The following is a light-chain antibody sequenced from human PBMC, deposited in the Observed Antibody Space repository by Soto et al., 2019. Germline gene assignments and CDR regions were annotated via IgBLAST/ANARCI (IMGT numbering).Light chain of an antibody. J-gene: IGKJ5*01. CDR1: ERLSSVY. CDR3: QQYGGSPRIT. V-gene: IGKV3-20*01. Sequence: EIVLTQSPGTLSLSPGERATLSCRASERLSSVYLAWYQQRPGQPPRLLIYGASNRATGIPDRFSGSGSGEDFTLIINRLEPEDVAIYYCQQYGGSPRITFGQGTRLEIK. CDR2: GAS.